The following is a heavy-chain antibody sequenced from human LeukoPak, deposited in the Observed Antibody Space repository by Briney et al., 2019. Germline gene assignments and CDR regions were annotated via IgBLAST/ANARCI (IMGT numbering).Heavy chain of an antibody. D-gene: IGHD6-6*01. CDR2: IYPGDSDT. CDR3: ARRARLGSSSFDY. V-gene: IGHV5-51*01. J-gene: IGHJ4*02. Sequence: GEALKISCKGSGYGFTSYWIGWVRRMPGKGREWRGIIYPGDSDTRYSPSFQGQVTISADKSISTAYLQWSSLKASDTAMYYCARRARLGSSSFDYWGQGTLVTVSS. CDR1: GYGFTSYW.